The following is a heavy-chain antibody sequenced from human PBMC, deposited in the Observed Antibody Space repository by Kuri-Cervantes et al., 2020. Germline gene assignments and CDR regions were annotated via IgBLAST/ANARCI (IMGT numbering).Heavy chain of an antibody. CDR1: GFTFSGSA. J-gene: IGHJ6*02. D-gene: IGHD3-3*01. CDR2: IRSKANSYAA. CDR3: RVDFYYYGMDV. Sequence: GESLKISCAASGFTFSGSAMHWVRQASGKGLEWVGRIRSKANSYAAAYAASVKGRFTISRDDSKNTAYLQMNSLKTEDTAVYYCRVDFYYYGMDVWGQGTTVTVSS. V-gene: IGHV3-73*01.